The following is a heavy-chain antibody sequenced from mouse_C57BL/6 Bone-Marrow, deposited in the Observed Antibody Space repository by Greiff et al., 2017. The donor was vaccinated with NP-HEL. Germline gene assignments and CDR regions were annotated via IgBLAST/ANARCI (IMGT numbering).Heavy chain of an antibody. CDR2: IDPSDSYT. CDR1: GYTFTSYW. Sequence: VQLQQSGAELVMPGASVKLSCKASGYTFTSYWMHWVKQRPGQGLEWIGEIDPSDSYTNYNQKFKGKATLTVDKSSSTAYMQLSSLTSEDSAVYYCARGVYDGYYDWYFDVWGTGTTVTVSS. D-gene: IGHD2-3*01. V-gene: IGHV1-69*01. CDR3: ARGVYDGYYDWYFDV. J-gene: IGHJ1*03.